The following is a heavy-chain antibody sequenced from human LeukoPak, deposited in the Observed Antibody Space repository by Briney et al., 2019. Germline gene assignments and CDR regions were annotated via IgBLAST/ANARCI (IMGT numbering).Heavy chain of an antibody. V-gene: IGHV4-34*01. CDR2: INHSGST. CDR3: ARSWYCSSTSCYAIDY. Sequence: PSETLSLTCAVYGGSFSGYYWNWIRQPPGKGLEWIGEINHSGSTNYNPSLKSRVTISVDTSKNQFSLKLSSVTAADTAVYYCARSWYCSSTSCYAIDYWGQGTLVTVSS. CDR1: GGSFSGYY. D-gene: IGHD2-2*01. J-gene: IGHJ4*02.